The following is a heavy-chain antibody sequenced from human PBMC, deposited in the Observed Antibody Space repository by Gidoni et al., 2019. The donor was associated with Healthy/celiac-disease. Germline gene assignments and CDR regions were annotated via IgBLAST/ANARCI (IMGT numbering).Heavy chain of an antibody. J-gene: IGHJ4*02. CDR3: AREYGSGSW. CDR1: GFTFSAYY. D-gene: IGHD3-10*01. CDR2: ISSSGSTI. V-gene: IGHV3-11*01. Sequence: QVPLVDPGGGFVQREGSLILSGAASGFTFSAYYMSWIRQAPGKGLEWVSYISSSGSTIYYEDSLKGRFTISRDNAKNALYLQKNSLRAEDTAVYYCAREYGSGSWWGQGTLGTVSS.